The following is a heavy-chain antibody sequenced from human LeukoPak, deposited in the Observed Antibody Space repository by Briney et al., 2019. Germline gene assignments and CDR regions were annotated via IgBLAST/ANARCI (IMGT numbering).Heavy chain of an antibody. CDR3: ARPGYSTGAFDY. J-gene: IGHJ4*02. CDR1: GFTVSSNY. D-gene: IGHD6-25*01. Sequence: PGGSLRLSCATSGFTVSSNYMSWIRQAPGKGLEWVSVIYSGGDTYYADSVKGRFTISRDNSKNTLYLQMNSLRAEDTAVYYCARPGYSTGAFDYWGQGTLVTVSS. V-gene: IGHV3-53*01. CDR2: IYSGGDT.